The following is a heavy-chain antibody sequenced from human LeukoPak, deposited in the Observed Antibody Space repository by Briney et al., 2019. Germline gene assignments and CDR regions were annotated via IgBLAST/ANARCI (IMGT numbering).Heavy chain of an antibody. D-gene: IGHD3-9*01. CDR2: ISYDGSNK. J-gene: IGHJ4*02. CDR1: GFTFSSYA. Sequence: PGRSLRLSCAASGFTFSSYAMHWVRQAPGKGLEWVAVISYDGSNKYYADSVKGRFTISRDNSKNTLYLQMNSLRPEDTAVYYCARTYDILTGYYFDYWGQGTLVTVSS. V-gene: IGHV3-30*04. CDR3: ARTYDILTGYYFDY.